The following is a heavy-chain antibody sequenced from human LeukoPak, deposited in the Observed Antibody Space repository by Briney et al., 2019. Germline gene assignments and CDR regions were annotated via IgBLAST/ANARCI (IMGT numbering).Heavy chain of an antibody. D-gene: IGHD3-22*01. CDR3: ATGKPSSGYSDY. Sequence: SETLSLTCTVSGGSISSYYWSWIRQPPGKGLEWIGYIYYSGSTNYNPSLKSRVTISVDTSKNQFSLKLSSVTAADTAVYYCATGKPSSGYSDYWGQGTLVTVSS. J-gene: IGHJ4*02. V-gene: IGHV4-59*08. CDR1: GGSISSYY. CDR2: IYYSGST.